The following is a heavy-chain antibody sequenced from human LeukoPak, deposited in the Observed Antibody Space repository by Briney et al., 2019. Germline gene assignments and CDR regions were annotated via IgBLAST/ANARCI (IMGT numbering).Heavy chain of an antibody. CDR1: GGSISDYY. D-gene: IGHD3/OR15-3a*01. Sequence: SETLSLTCTVSGGSISDYYWNWIRQPPGKGLEWIGYIYYSGSTNYNPSLKSRVTISVDTSKNQFSLKLSSVTAADTAVYYCARSHSVWTSFDYWGQGTLVTVSS. CDR3: ARSHSVWTSFDY. J-gene: IGHJ4*02. CDR2: IYYSGST. V-gene: IGHV4-59*01.